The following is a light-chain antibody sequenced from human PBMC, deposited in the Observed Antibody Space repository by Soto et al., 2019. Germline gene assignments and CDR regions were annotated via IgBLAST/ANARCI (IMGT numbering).Light chain of an antibody. CDR2: AAS. CDR3: QKYVDAPKT. Sequence: DIQMTQSPSSLSASVGDRVTITCRASQGISNYLAWYQQKPGKVPKLLIYAASTLQSGVPSRFIGGGSGTDFNLTIRSLQPEDAATYYCQKYVDAPKTFGQGTKVEIK. CDR1: QGISNY. J-gene: IGKJ2*01. V-gene: IGKV1-27*01.